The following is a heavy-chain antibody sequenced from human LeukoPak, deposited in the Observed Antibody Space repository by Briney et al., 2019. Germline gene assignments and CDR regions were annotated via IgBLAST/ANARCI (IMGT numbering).Heavy chain of an antibody. CDR3: ARHASDSSGFYNYYGMDV. CDR2: IYYSGST. V-gene: IGHV4-39*01. D-gene: IGHD3-22*01. CDR1: GGSTSTSNFY. Sequence: SETLSLTCTVSGGSTSTSNFYWGWIRLPPGKGLEWIGSIYYSGSTSYNPSLKSRVTISVDTSKNQFSLRLSFVTAADTAVYYCARHASDSSGFYNYYGMDVWGQGTTVTVSS. J-gene: IGHJ6*02.